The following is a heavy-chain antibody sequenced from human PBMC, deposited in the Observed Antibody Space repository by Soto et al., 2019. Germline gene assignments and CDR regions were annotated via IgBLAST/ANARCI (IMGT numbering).Heavy chain of an antibody. CDR3: ARRAETNGWNGFGADKYYFDF. D-gene: IGHD1-1*01. Sequence: GASVKVSCKASRYTFTSYDIYWVRQATGQGXEWMGWMNPNTGNSGYAQKFQGRVTMTSDTSISTAHMELSSLRSEDTAVYYCARRAETNGWNGFGADKYYFDFWGQGTLVTVSS. CDR2: MNPNTGNS. V-gene: IGHV1-8*01. J-gene: IGHJ4*02. CDR1: RYTFTSYD.